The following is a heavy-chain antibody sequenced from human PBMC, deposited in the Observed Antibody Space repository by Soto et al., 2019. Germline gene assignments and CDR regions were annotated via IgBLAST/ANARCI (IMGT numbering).Heavy chain of an antibody. CDR2: ITSGGTT. V-gene: IGHV3-48*03. CDR3: ARVLYATWSSFDY. CDR1: GFTFSSYE. D-gene: IGHD1-26*01. J-gene: IGHJ4*02. Sequence: GGSLRLSCTASGFTFSSYEMTWVRQAPGKGLEWISYITSGGTTYYADSAKGRFTISRDNAKNSLYLHLNSLTAEDTAIYYCARVLYATWSSFDYWGQGTMVTVSS.